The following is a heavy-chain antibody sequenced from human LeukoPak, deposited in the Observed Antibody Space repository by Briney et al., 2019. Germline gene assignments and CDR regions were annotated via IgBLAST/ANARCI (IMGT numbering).Heavy chain of an antibody. D-gene: IGHD5-24*01. Sequence: PAETLSLTCTVSGGSVSSGSYFWSWIRQPPGKGLEWIGYIYYSGSTNYNPSLKSRVTISVDTSKNQFSLKLSSVTAADTAVYYCARGKSAMRWLQPYGYFDYWGQGTLVTVSS. V-gene: IGHV4-61*01. J-gene: IGHJ4*02. CDR3: ARGKSAMRWLQPYGYFDY. CDR1: GGSVSSGSYF. CDR2: IYYSGST.